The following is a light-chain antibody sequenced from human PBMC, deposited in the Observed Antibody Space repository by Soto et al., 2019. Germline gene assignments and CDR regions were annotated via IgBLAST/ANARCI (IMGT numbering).Light chain of an antibody. Sequence: QSVLTQPASVSGSPGQSITMSCTGSRRDIGGYNLVSWYQQHPGKAPKLLIYEVTKRPSGVSIRFSGSKSGNTASLTISGLQAEDEADYYCSSYAGTSAFVLFGGGTKVTVL. CDR1: RRDIGGYNL. V-gene: IGLV2-23*02. J-gene: IGLJ3*02. CDR3: SSYAGTSAFVL. CDR2: EVT.